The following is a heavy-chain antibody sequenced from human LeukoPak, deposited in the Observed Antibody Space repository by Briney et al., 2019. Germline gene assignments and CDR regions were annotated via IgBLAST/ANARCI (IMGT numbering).Heavy chain of an antibody. CDR2: SGST. CDR3: AVDMDGDYDFDY. CDR1: GGSISSYY. D-gene: IGHD4-17*01. Sequence: SGTLSLTCNVSGGSISSYYWSWIRRPPGKRLEWIGHSGSTNYNPSLESRVTISLHTSKNQFSLQLRSVTAADTAVYYCAVDMDGDYDFDYWGQGTLVTVS. V-gene: IGHV4-59*01. J-gene: IGHJ4*02.